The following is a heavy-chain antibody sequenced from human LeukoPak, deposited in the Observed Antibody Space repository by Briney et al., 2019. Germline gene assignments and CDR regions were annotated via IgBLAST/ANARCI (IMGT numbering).Heavy chain of an antibody. J-gene: IGHJ5*02. V-gene: IGHV4-39*07. CDR1: GGSIRSSNYY. CDR3: ARGGLTNWFDP. Sequence: SETLSLTCSVSGGSIRSSNYYWGWIRQPPGKGLEWIGNIFYSGSTYYNPSLKSRVTISVDTSKNQFSLKLSSVTAADTAVYYCARGGLTNWFDPWGQGTLVTVSS. D-gene: IGHD3-16*01. CDR2: IFYSGST.